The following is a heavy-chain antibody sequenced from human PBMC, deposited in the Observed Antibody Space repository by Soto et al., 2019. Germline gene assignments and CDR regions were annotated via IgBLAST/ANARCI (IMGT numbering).Heavy chain of an antibody. D-gene: IGHD3-22*01. V-gene: IGHV3-7*03. CDR1: GFTFSSYW. CDR2: IKQDGSEK. Sequence: GGSLRLSCAASGFTFSSYWMSWVRQAPGKGLEWVANIKQDGSEKYYVDSVKGRFTISRDNAKNSLYLQMNSLRAEDTAVYYCARETNYYDSSGYCPLDYWGQGTLVTVS. CDR3: ARETNYYDSSGYCPLDY. J-gene: IGHJ4*02.